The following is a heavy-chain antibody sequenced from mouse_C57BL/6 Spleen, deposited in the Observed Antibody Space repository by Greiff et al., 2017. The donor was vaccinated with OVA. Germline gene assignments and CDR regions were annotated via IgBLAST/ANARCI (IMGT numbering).Heavy chain of an antibody. CDR3: ARHYYSNSSWFAY. V-gene: IGHV5-6*01. D-gene: IGHD2-5*01. CDR1: GFTFSSYG. Sequence: EVMLVESGGDLVKPGGSLKLSCAASGFTFSSYGMSWVRQTPDKRLEWVATISSGGSYTYYPDSVKGRFTISRDNAKNTLYLQMSSLKSEDTAMYYCARHYYSNSSWFAYWGQGTLVTVSA. J-gene: IGHJ3*01. CDR2: ISSGGSYT.